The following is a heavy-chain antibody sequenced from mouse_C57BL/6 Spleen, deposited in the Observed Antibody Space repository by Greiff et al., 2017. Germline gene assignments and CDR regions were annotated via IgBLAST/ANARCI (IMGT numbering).Heavy chain of an antibody. Sequence: ESGPGLVKPSQSLSLTCSVTGYSITSGYYWNCLRQFPGNKLEWMGYISYDGSNNYIPSLKNRFSITRDTTKNQFFLKLNSVTTEDTATYYCARDRYSSSFFAYWGQGTLVTVSA. CDR1: GYSITSGYY. D-gene: IGHD1-1*01. CDR2: ISYDGSN. CDR3: ARDRYSSSFFAY. V-gene: IGHV3-6*01. J-gene: IGHJ3*01.